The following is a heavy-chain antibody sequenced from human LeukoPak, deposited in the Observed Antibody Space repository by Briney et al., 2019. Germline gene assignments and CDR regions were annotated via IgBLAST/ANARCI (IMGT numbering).Heavy chain of an antibody. Sequence: GGSLRLSCAASGFTFSSYAISWVRQAPGKGVEWVSAISGSGGSTYYADSVKGRFTISRDNSKNTLYPQMNSRRAEDRAVYYCARGYYLDYWGQGTLVTVSS. V-gene: IGHV3-23*01. CDR3: ARGYYLDY. CDR2: ISGSGGST. CDR1: GFTFSSYA. J-gene: IGHJ4*02. D-gene: IGHD3-10*01.